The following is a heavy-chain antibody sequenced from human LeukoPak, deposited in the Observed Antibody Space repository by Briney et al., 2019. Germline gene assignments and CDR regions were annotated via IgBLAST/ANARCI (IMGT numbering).Heavy chain of an antibody. V-gene: IGHV1-24*01. CDR1: GYTFTGYY. J-gene: IGHJ5*02. CDR3: AIVTSILSDDFDP. CDR2: FDPEDGET. D-gene: IGHD2-15*01. Sequence: ASVKVSCKTSGYTFTGYYFHWVRQAPGQGLEWMGGFDPEDGETIYAQKFQGRVTMTEDTSTDTAYMELSSLRSEDTAVYYCAIVTSILSDDFDPWGQGTLVTVSS.